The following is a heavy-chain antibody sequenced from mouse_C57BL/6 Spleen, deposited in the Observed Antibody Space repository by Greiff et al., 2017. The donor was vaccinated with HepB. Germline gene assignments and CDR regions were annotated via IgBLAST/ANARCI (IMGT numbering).Heavy chain of an antibody. CDR3: ARGGYDAMDY. Sequence: QVQLQQPGAELVKPGASVKLSCKASGYTFTSYWMHWVKQRPGQGLEWIGMIHPNSGSTNYKEKFKSKATLTVDKSSSTAYMQRSSLTSEDSAVYYCARGGYDAMDYWGQGTSVTVSS. CDR2: IHPNSGST. J-gene: IGHJ4*01. V-gene: IGHV1-64*01. CDR1: GYTFTSYW.